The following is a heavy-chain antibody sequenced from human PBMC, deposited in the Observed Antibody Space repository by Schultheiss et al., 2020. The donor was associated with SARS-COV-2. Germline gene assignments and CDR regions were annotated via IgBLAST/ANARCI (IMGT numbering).Heavy chain of an antibody. D-gene: IGHD6-13*01. CDR2: ISAYNGGT. J-gene: IGHJ6*02. CDR3: ARVAGWVWGGMDV. CDR1: GYTFTSYG. V-gene: IGHV1-18*01. Sequence: ASVKVSCKASGYTFTSYGISWVRQAPGQGLEWMGWISAYNGGTNYAQKFQGRVTMTRNTSISTAYMELSSLRSEDTAVYYCARVAGWVWGGMDVWGQGTTVTVSS.